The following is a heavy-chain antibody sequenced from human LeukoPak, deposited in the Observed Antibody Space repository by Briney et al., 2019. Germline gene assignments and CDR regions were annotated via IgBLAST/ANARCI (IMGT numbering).Heavy chain of an antibody. V-gene: IGHV1-2*02. D-gene: IGHD6-13*01. Sequence: ASVKVSCKASGYTFTGYYMHWVRQAPGQGLEWMGWINPNSGGTNYAQKFQGRVTMTRDTSISTAYLELSRLRSDDTAVYYCAVSGYSSSWPTEDFDYWGQGTLVTVSS. J-gene: IGHJ4*02. CDR2: INPNSGGT. CDR1: GYTFTGYY. CDR3: AVSGYSSSWPTEDFDY.